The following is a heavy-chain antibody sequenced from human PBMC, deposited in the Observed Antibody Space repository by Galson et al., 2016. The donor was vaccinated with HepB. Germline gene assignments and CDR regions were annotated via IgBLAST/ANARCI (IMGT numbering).Heavy chain of an antibody. Sequence: PALVKPTQTLMLTCTVSGLSLSTTGVGVGWIRQPPGKALECLALIYWDGDKRYSPSLKSRLTITKDTSKNQVVLTMANMDPVDTATYYCALYTRTTMTFAYWGQGTLVAVSS. J-gene: IGHJ4*02. V-gene: IGHV2-5*02. CDR3: ALYTRTTMTFAY. CDR1: GLSLSTTGVG. CDR2: IYWDGDK. D-gene: IGHD3-22*01.